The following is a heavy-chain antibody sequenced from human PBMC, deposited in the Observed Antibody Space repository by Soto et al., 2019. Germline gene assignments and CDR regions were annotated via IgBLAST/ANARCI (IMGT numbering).Heavy chain of an antibody. CDR3: ARYCSGGSCYRAPFDY. CDR1: GGSISSSSYY. V-gene: IGHV4-39*01. CDR2: IYYSGST. Sequence: ASETLSLTCTVSGGSISSSSYYWGWIRQPPGKGLEWVGSIYYSGSTYYKPSLKSRVTISVDTSKNQFSLKLSSVTAADTAVYYCARYCSGGSCYRAPFDYWGQGTLVTVSS. J-gene: IGHJ4*02. D-gene: IGHD2-15*01.